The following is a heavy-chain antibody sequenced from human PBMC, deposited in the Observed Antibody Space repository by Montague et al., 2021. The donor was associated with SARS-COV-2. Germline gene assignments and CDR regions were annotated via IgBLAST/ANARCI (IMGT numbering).Heavy chain of an antibody. V-gene: IGHV4-34*01. Sequence: SETLSLTCAVYGGSFSGYYWSWIRQPPGKGLEWIGEINHSGSTNYNPSLKSRVTMSADTSKNQFSLKLSSVTAADTAVYYCARVRAVPAAMRIFSLGRSYYGMDVWGQGTTVTVSS. J-gene: IGHJ6*02. D-gene: IGHD2-2*01. CDR2: INHSGST. CDR1: GGSFSGYY. CDR3: ARVRAVPAAMRIFSLGRSYYGMDV.